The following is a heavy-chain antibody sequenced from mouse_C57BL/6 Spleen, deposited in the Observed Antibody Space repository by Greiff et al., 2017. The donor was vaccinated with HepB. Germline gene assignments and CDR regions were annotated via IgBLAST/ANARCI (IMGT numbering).Heavy chain of an antibody. CDR2: INYDGSST. V-gene: IGHV5-16*01. D-gene: IGHD4-1*01. J-gene: IGHJ2*01. Sequence: EVQLVESEGGLVQPGSSMKLSCTASGFTFSDYYMAWVRQVPEKGLEWVANINYDGSSTYYLDSLKSRFIISRDNAKNILYLQMSSLKSEDTATYYCARDLNWDGFDYWGQGTTLTVSS. CDR1: GFTFSDYY. CDR3: ARDLNWDGFDY.